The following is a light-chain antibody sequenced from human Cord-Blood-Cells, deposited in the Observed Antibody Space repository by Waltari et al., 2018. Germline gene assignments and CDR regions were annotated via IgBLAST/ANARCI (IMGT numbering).Light chain of an antibody. Sequence: QSALTQPASVSGSPGQSITISCPGTRSDVGGHNSVSWYQQPPGKAPKLMMYEVSNRPSGVSNRFSGSKSGNTASLTISGLQAEDEADYYCSSYTSSSPYVFGTGTKVTVL. CDR1: RSDVGGHNS. CDR3: SSYTSSSPYV. J-gene: IGLJ1*01. CDR2: EVS. V-gene: IGLV2-14*01.